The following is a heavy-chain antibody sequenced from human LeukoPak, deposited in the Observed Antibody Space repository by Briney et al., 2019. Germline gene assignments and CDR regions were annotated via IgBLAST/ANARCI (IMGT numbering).Heavy chain of an antibody. J-gene: IGHJ6*02. CDR2: INSDGSST. Sequence: PGGSLRLSCAASGFTFSSYWMHWVRQAPGKGLVWVSRINSDGSSTSYADSVKGRFTISRDNAKNTLYLQMNSLRAEDTALYYCTRVQAGRAGLMDVWGRGTTVTVSS. V-gene: IGHV3-74*01. D-gene: IGHD6-13*01. CDR3: TRVQAGRAGLMDV. CDR1: GFTFSSYW.